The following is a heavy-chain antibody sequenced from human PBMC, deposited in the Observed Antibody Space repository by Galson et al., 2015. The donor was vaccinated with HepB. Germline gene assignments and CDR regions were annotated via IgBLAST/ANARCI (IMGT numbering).Heavy chain of an antibody. D-gene: IGHD1-26*01. CDR2: ISAYNGNT. J-gene: IGHJ4*02. Sequence: SVKVSCKASGYTFTSYGISWVRQAPGQGLEWMGWISAYNGNTNYAQKLQGRVTMTTDTSTSTAYMELRSLRSDDTAVYYCARQDTWELLPAGYFDYWGQGTLVTVSS. CDR3: ARQDTWELLPAGYFDY. V-gene: IGHV1-18*01. CDR1: GYTFTSYG.